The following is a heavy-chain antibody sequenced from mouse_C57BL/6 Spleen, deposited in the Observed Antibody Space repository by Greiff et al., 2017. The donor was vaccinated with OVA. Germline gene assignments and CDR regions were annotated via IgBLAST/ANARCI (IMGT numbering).Heavy chain of an antibody. CDR2: ISDGGSYT. CDR3: ARDPSLYYYGTPWFAY. CDR1: GFTFSSYA. D-gene: IGHD1-1*01. Sequence: DVKLQESGGGLVKPGGSLKLSCAASGFTFSSYAMSWVRQTPEKRLEWVATISDGGSYTYYPDNVKGRFTISRDNAKNNLYLQMSHLKSEDTAMYYCARDPSLYYYGTPWFAYWGQGTLVTVSA. V-gene: IGHV5-4*01. J-gene: IGHJ3*01.